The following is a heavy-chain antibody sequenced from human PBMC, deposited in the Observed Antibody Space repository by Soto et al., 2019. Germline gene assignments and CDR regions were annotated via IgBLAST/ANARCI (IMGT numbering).Heavy chain of an antibody. CDR2: ISGGGDST. V-gene: IGHV3-23*01. CDR3: VKYGGAAARPTFYYGLDV. D-gene: IGHD6-6*01. J-gene: IGHJ6*02. CDR1: GVFFSNYH. Sequence: EVQLLESGGALVQPGGSLRLFCAASGVFFSNYHMSWVRQSPGKGLQWVAAISGGGDSTYYADSVKGRFTISRDNSENTLWLEMNSLRAGDTAVYYCVKYGGAAARPTFYYGLDVWGQGTTVTVSS.